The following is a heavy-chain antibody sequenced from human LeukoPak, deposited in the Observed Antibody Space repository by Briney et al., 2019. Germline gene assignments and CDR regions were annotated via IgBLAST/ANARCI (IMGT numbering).Heavy chain of an antibody. CDR1: GFTFSSYG. J-gene: IGHJ4*02. Sequence: GRSLRLSCAASGFTFSSYGMHWVRQAPGKGLEWVAVIWYDGSNKYYADSVKGRFTISRDNSKNTLYLQMNSLRAEDTAVYYCARDRGYCSGGSCYSSGSSTFDYWGQGTLVTVSS. D-gene: IGHD2-15*01. V-gene: IGHV3-33*01. CDR2: IWYDGSNK. CDR3: ARDRGYCSGGSCYSSGSSTFDY.